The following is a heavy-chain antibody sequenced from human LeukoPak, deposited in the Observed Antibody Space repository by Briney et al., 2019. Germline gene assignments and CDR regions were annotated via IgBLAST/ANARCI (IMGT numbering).Heavy chain of an antibody. V-gene: IGHV2-5*01. D-gene: IGHD1-14*01. CDR1: GFSISTSGVG. CDR3: AHITSENDAFDI. Sequence: ESGPTLVKPTQTLTLTCTFSGFSISTSGVGVGWIRQPPGKALEWLALIYWNDDKRYSPYLKSRLTITEDTSKNQVVLTMTNMDPVDTATYYCAHITSENDAFDIWGQRTMVTVSS. CDR2: IYWNDDK. J-gene: IGHJ3*02.